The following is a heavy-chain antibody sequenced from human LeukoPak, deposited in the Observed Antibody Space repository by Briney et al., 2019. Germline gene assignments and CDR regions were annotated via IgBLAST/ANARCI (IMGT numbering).Heavy chain of an antibody. CDR2: ISHSGGT. Sequence: SETLSLTCAVHGGSFSDYSWSWIREPPGKGVEGVGEISHSGGTNYNQSLKSRVTMPVDTSNTQFSLKLKSVTAADTAVYYCARDGIAVFGVITGNYYYMDVWGNGTTVTVSS. CDR1: GGSFSDYS. D-gene: IGHD3-3*01. V-gene: IGHV4-34*01. J-gene: IGHJ6*03. CDR3: ARDGIAVFGVITGNYYYMDV.